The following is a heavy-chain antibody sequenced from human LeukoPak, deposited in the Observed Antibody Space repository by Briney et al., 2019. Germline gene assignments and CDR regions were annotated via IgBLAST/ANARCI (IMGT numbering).Heavy chain of an antibody. Sequence: PGGSLRLSCVASGFTFSSYWMSWVRQAPGKGLEWAANIKQDGSEKYYVDSVKGRFTISRDNAKNSLYLQMNSLRAEDTAVYYCARHLYSSGWYFDYWGQGTLVTVSS. J-gene: IGHJ4*02. CDR1: GFTFSSYW. CDR3: ARHLYSSGWYFDY. D-gene: IGHD6-19*01. CDR2: IKQDGSEK. V-gene: IGHV3-7*01.